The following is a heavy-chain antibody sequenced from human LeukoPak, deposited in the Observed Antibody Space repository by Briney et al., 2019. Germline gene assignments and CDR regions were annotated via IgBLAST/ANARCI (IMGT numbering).Heavy chain of an antibody. V-gene: IGHV1-58*01. Sequence: GASVKVSCKASGFTFTSYAVQWVRQARGQRLEWIGWIVVGSGNTNYAQKFRERVTITRDMSTSTAYMELSSLRSEDTAVYYCAAAFGRWSAGTFDYWGQGTLVTVSS. J-gene: IGHJ4*02. CDR2: IVVGSGNT. CDR3: AAAFGRWSAGTFDY. D-gene: IGHD3-10*01. CDR1: GFTFTSYA.